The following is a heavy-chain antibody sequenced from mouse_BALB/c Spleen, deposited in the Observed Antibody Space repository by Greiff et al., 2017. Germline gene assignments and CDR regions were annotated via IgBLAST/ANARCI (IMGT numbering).Heavy chain of an antibody. CDR2: INPSTGYT. Sequence: VQLQQSGAGLAKPGASVKMSCKASGYTFTSYWMHWVKQRPGQGLEWIGYINPSTGYTEYNQKFKDKATLTADKSSSTAYMQLSSLTSEDSAVYYCARSGDGNPFAYWGQGTPVTVSA. CDR3: ARSGDGNPFAY. J-gene: IGHJ3*01. V-gene: IGHV1-7*01. D-gene: IGHD2-1*01. CDR1: GYTFTSYW.